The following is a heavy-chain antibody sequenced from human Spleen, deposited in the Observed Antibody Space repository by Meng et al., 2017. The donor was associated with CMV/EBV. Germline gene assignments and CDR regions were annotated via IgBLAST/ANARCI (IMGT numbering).Heavy chain of an antibody. J-gene: IGHJ4*02. Sequence: GESLKISCAASGFTFDDYAMHWVRQAPGKGLEWVSVIYSGGSSTYYADSVKGRFTISRDNSKNTLYLQMNSLRAEDTAVYYCAKVPEPGRLRFLEWLLAPPDWGQGTLVTVSS. CDR1: GFTFDDYA. CDR2: IYSGGSST. D-gene: IGHD3-3*01. V-gene: IGHV3-23*03. CDR3: AKVPEPGRLRFLEWLLAPPD.